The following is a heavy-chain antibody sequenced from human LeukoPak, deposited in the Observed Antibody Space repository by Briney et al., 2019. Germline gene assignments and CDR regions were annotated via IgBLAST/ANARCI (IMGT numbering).Heavy chain of an antibody. V-gene: IGHV4-59*08. CDR2: IYYSGST. CDR3: ARRAYYYDSSGYYYSDAFDI. CDR1: GGSISSYY. J-gene: IGHJ3*02. D-gene: IGHD3-22*01. Sequence: SETLSLTCTVSGGSISSYYWSWIRQPPGKGLEWIGYIYYSGSTNYNPSLKSRVTISVDTSKNQFSLKLSSVTAADTAVYYCARRAYYYDSSGYYYSDAFDIWGQGTMVTVSS.